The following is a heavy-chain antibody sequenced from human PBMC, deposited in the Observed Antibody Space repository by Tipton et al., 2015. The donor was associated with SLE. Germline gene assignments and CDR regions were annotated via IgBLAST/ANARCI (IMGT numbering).Heavy chain of an antibody. V-gene: IGHV4-38-2*01. Sequence: LRLSCAVSGYSITSVYYWGWIRQPPGKGLEWIGSIYHSGSTYYNPSRKSRVTISVDTSKNQFSLKLSSVTAADTAVYYCARRGPNSPFDYWGQGTLVTVSS. CDR3: ARRGPNSPFDY. CDR1: GYSITSVYY. D-gene: IGHD2-21*01. J-gene: IGHJ4*02. CDR2: IYHSGST.